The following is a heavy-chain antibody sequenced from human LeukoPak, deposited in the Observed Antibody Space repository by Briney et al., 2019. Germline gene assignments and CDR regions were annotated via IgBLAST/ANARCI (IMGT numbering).Heavy chain of an antibody. CDR1: GFTFSSYA. CDR2: ISGSGGST. Sequence: PGGSLRLSCAASGFTFSSYAMSWVRQAPEKGLEWVSAISGSGGSTYYADSVKGRFTISRDNSKNTLYLQMNSLRAEDTAVYYCANLYGDSSNGMDVWGQGTTVTVSS. V-gene: IGHV3-23*01. J-gene: IGHJ6*02. D-gene: IGHD4-17*01. CDR3: ANLYGDSSNGMDV.